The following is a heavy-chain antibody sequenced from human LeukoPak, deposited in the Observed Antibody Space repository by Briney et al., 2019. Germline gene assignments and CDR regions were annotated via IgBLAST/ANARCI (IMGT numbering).Heavy chain of an antibody. CDR2: ISGSGGST. D-gene: IGHD1-26*01. CDR1: GFTFSSYA. Sequence: GGSLRPSCAASGFTFSSYAMSWVRQAPGKGLEWVSAISGSGGSTYYADSVKGRFTISRDNPKNTLYLQMYSLRAEDTAVYYCAKDGVGARTRGYFDYWGQGTLVTVSS. J-gene: IGHJ4*02. CDR3: AKDGVGARTRGYFDY. V-gene: IGHV3-23*01.